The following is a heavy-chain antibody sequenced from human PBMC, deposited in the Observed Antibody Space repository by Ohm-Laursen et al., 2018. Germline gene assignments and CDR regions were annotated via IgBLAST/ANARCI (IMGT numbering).Heavy chain of an antibody. CDR3: ARRIVGAPYGMDV. CDR2: INPSGGST. D-gene: IGHD1-26*01. V-gene: IGHV1-46*01. Sequence: SVKVSCKASGYTFTSYYMHWVRQAPGQGLEWMGIINPSGGSTSYAQKFQGRVTMTRDTSTSTVYMELSSLRSEDTAVYYCARRIVGAPYGMDVWGQGTTVTVSS. CDR1: GYTFTSYY. J-gene: IGHJ6*02.